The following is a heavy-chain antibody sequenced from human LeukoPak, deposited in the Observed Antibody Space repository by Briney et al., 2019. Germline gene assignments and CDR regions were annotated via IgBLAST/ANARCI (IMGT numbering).Heavy chain of an antibody. J-gene: IGHJ4*02. CDR3: VRNFDY. CDR2: INQSGRA. V-gene: IGHV4-34*01. Sequence: SETLSLTCVVYGGSFRGHYWSWIRQPPGKGLEWIGDINQSGRANYNPSLKSQVTISIDTSKNQFSLNLNSVTAADTAVYYCVRNFDYWGQGTLVTVSS. CDR1: GGSFRGHY.